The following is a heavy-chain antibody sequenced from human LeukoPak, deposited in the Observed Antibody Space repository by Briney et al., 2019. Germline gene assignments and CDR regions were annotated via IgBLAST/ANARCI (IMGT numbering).Heavy chain of an antibody. CDR1: GFTFSSYA. CDR3: PKVFAGDNYYDSSGYYSASFDY. V-gene: IGHV3-23*01. J-gene: IGHJ4*02. Sequence: GGSLRLSCAASGFTFSSYAMSWVRQAPGKGLEGVSGISGSGGSTYYADSVKGRFTLSRDNSKNTLYLLTNSLRAEDTAVYYCPKVFAGDNYYDSSGYYSASFDYGGQGTRVTVLS. CDR2: ISGSGGST. D-gene: IGHD3-22*01.